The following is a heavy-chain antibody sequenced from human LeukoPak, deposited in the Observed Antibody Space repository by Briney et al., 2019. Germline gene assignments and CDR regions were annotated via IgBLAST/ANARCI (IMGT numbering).Heavy chain of an antibody. CDR3: TRQDCSGGSCSYVDY. CDR2: FRSKPHSYTT. CDR1: GXTFSGSD. V-gene: IGHV3-73*01. D-gene: IGHD2-15*01. J-gene: IGHJ4*02. Sequence: PGGSLKLSWAASGXTFSGSDMHWVRQASGKGLEWVDLFRSKPHSYTTVYAASVQGRFTISRDDSKNTAYLQMNSLKAEDTAVYYCTRQDCSGGSCSYVDYWGQGTLVTVSS.